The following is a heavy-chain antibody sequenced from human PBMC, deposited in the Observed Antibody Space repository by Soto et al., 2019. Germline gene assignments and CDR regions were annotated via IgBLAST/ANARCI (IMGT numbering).Heavy chain of an antibody. CDR3: ARSVGYCSSGSCYELDY. V-gene: IGHV4-31*03. J-gene: IGHJ4*02. Sequence: SETLSLTCTVSSGSISSDAYYWNWIRQHPGKGLELIGYIFYRGNAYYNTSLKSRVTISVDTSKNQFSMKLNSVTAADTAVYYCARSVGYCSSGSCYELDYWGQGALVTVSS. CDR2: IFYRGNA. CDR1: SGSISSDAYY. D-gene: IGHD2-15*01.